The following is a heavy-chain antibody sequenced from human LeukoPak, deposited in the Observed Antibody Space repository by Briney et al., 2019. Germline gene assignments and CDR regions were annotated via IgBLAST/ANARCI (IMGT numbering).Heavy chain of an antibody. V-gene: IGHV4-4*02. J-gene: IGHJ4*02. CDR2: IYHSGRT. CDR3: ASSDGLPPRSDSSYDVFDY. CDR1: GGSIISGNW. Sequence: PSGTLSLTCAVSGGSIISGNWWSWVRQPPGKGLEWIGEIYHSGRTNYNPSLKSRVTISLDKSKNHFSLNLSSVTAADTALYYCASSDGLPPRSDSSYDVFDYWGQGTLVTVSS. D-gene: IGHD5-12*01.